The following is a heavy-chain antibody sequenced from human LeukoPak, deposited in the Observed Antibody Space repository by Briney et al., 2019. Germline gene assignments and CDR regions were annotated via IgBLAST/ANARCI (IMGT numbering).Heavy chain of an antibody. CDR1: GLTFSNYA. V-gene: IGHV3-30*04. CDR3: ATAPLYSSSWYFRGYFDD. Sequence: GGSLRLSCTGSGLTFSNYAMHWGRQAPGKGLEWVAVISYDGSRKDYTDSVKGRFTISRDNPKSTLYLQMNSLRAEDTAVYFCATAPLYSSSWYFRGYFDDWGQGTLVTVSS. D-gene: IGHD6-13*01. CDR2: ISYDGSRK. J-gene: IGHJ4*02.